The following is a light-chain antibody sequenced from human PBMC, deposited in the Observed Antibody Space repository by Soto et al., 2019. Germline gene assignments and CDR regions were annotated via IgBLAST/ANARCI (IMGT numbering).Light chain of an antibody. CDR2: DVP. CDR3: QQYDYSRT. V-gene: IGKV1-5*01. J-gene: IGKJ2*01. CDR1: QNITAS. Sequence: DIQMTQSPSTLSASIGDSVTMTCRASQNITASLAWYQQKPGEAPKLLIYDVPNLESGVPSRFSGSGSGTQFSLTIRSLQPDDFATYYCQQYDYSRTFGQGTRLEIK.